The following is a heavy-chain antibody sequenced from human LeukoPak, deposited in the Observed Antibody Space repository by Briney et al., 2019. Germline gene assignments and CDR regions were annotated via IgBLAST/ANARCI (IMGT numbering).Heavy chain of an antibody. V-gene: IGHV3-33*01. CDR1: QFTFNIYA. D-gene: IGHD6-13*01. CDR2: IWYDGSQK. Sequence: PGRSLRLSCAASQFTFNIYAMHWVRQAPGKGLEWVAVIWYDGSQKYYADSVKGRFTVSRDNSKNSLYLQMNSLRAEDTAVYYCARQLLAAAGTFSYYYYYGMDVWGQGTTVTVSS. J-gene: IGHJ6*02. CDR3: ARQLLAAAGTFSYYYYYGMDV.